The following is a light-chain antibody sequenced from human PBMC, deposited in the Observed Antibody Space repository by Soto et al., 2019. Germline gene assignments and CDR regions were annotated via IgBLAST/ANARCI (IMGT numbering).Light chain of an antibody. Sequence: DIQMTQSPSSLSASVGDRVTITCQASQDISNYLNWYQQKPGKAPKLLIYDASNLETGVPSRFSGSRTRPDFTFTISSLQPEDIAAYYCQQYDNLPLTFGGGTKVEIK. J-gene: IGKJ4*01. V-gene: IGKV1-33*01. CDR1: QDISNY. CDR3: QQYDNLPLT. CDR2: DAS.